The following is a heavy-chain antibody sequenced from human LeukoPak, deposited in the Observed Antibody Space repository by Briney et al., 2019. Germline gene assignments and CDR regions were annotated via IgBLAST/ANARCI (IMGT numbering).Heavy chain of an antibody. D-gene: IGHD1-1*01. CDR2: IYSGGST. Sequence: PGASLRLSCAASGFTVSSNYMSWVRQAPGKGLEWVSVIYSGGSTYYADSVKGRFTISRDNSKNTLYLQMNSLRAEDTAVYYCARVDDWNDVSYYFDYWGQGTLVTVSS. CDR3: ARVDDWNDVSYYFDY. V-gene: IGHV3-53*01. CDR1: GFTVSSNY. J-gene: IGHJ4*02.